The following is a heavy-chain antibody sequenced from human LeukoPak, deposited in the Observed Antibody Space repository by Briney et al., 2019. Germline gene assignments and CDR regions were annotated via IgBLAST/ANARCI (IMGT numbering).Heavy chain of an antibody. CDR3: ASLTIYGDRNNWFDP. Sequence: GGSLRLSCAASGFTLSSYDMHWVRQATGKGLEWVSAIGTAGDTYYPDSVKGRFTISRDNSKNTLYLQMNSLRAEDTAVYYCASLTIYGDRNNWFDPWGQGTLVTVSS. V-gene: IGHV3-13*01. D-gene: IGHD4-17*01. CDR1: GFTLSSYD. CDR2: IGTAGDT. J-gene: IGHJ5*02.